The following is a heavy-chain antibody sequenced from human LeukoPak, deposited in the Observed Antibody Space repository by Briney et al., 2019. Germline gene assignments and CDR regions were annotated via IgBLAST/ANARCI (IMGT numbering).Heavy chain of an antibody. Sequence: GGSLRLSCVASGFSFSGHTMNWVRQAPGKGLEWLSSITISSSYIYYADSVKGRFTISRDNAKNSLYLQMNSLKAEDTAVYYCARDLFTSTVTHGDFDFWGQGTLVTVSS. CDR2: ITISSSYI. D-gene: IGHD4-11*01. CDR3: ARDLFTSTVTHGDFDF. CDR1: GFSFSGHT. J-gene: IGHJ4*02. V-gene: IGHV3-21*01.